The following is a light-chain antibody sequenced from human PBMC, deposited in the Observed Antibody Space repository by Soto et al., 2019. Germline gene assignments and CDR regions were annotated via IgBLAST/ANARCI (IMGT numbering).Light chain of an antibody. CDR1: STDFVSYNR. V-gene: IGLV2-18*01. CDR3: CLYIGATTYV. CDR2: EAS. J-gene: IGLJ1*01. Sequence: QSVLTQPPSVSGSPGQSVTISCTGTSTDFVSYNRVSWYQQPPGTAPKLIIYEASNRPSGVPDRFSGSKSGNTASLTISGLQADDEADYYCCLYIGATTYVFGTGTRSPS.